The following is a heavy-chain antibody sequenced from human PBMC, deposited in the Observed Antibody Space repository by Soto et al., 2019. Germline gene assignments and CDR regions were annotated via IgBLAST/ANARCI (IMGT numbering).Heavy chain of an antibody. J-gene: IGHJ6*02. CDR3: ARDREGHMDV. CDR1: GGSISSGGYS. CDR2: IYHSGST. Sequence: QLQLQESGSGLVKPSQTLSLTCAFSGGSISSGGYSWSWIRQPPGKGLEWIGYIYHSGSTYYNPSLKSRVTISVDRSKNQFYLKLSSVTAADKAVYYCARDREGHMDVWGQGTTVTVSS. V-gene: IGHV4-30-2*01.